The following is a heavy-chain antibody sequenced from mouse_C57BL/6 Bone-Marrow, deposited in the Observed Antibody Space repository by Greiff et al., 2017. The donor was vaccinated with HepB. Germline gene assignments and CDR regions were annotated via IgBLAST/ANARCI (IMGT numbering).Heavy chain of an antibody. Sequence: DVKLVESGGGLVQPGGSMKLSCVASGFTFSNYWMNWVRQSPEKGLEWVAQIRLKSDNYATHYAESVKGRFTISRDDSKSSVYLQMNNLRAEDTGIYYCTLPTVVASYYAMDYWGQGTSVTVSS. D-gene: IGHD1-1*01. V-gene: IGHV6-3*01. CDR2: IRLKSDNYAT. J-gene: IGHJ4*01. CDR1: GFTFSNYW. CDR3: TLPTVVASYYAMDY.